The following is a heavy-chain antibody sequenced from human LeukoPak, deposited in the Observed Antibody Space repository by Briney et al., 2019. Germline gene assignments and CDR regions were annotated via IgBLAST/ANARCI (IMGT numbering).Heavy chain of an antibody. CDR1: GGTFISYA. CDR3: ARAPLYTVVAAPYYYYGMDV. CDR2: IIPIFGTA. V-gene: IGHV1-69*13. Sequence: ASVKVSCKASGGTFISYAISWVRQAPGQGLEWMGGIIPIFGTANYAQKFQGRVTITADESTSTAYMELSSLRSEDTAVYYCARAPLYTVVAAPYYYYGMDVWGQGTTVTVSS. D-gene: IGHD2-15*01. J-gene: IGHJ6*02.